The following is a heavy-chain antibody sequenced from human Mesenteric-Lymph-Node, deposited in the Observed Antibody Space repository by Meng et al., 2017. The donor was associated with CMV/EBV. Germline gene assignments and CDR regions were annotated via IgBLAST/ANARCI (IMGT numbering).Heavy chain of an antibody. CDR1: GFIFSSCW. Sequence: SCAASGFIFSSCWRHWMHQAPGRGLVWVSRLDSNGGSKSYGDSVKGRFTISKDNAKNTLYLQMNSLRAEDTAVYYCARGVGTTGLSDYWGQGTLVTVSS. V-gene: IGHV3-74*01. D-gene: IGHD1-26*01. J-gene: IGHJ4*02. CDR3: ARGVGTTGLSDY. CDR2: LDSNGGSK.